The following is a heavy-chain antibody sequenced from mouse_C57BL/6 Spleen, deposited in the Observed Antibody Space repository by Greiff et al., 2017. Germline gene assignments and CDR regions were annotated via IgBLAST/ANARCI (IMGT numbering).Heavy chain of an antibody. V-gene: IGHV1-15*01. J-gene: IGHJ3*01. CDR3: TRWGNSAWFAY. Sequence: VQLQQSGAELVRPGASVTLSCKASGYTFTDYEMHWVKQTPVHGLEWIGAIDPATGGTAYNQKFKGKAILTADKSSSTAYMELRSLTSEDSAVYYCTRWGNSAWFAYWGQGTLVTVSA. D-gene: IGHD2-1*01. CDR1: GYTFTDYE. CDR2: IDPATGGT.